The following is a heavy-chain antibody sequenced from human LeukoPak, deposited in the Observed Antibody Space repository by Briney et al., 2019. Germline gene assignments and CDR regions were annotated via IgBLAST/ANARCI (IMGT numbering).Heavy chain of an antibody. D-gene: IGHD6-19*01. V-gene: IGHV4-59*01. CDR1: GVSISIYY. J-gene: IGHJ4*02. CDR3: VKAPYSSGWFDFDY. CDR2: IYNSGNT. Sequence: PSETLSLTCTVSGVSISIYYWSWIRQPPGKGLEWIGYIYNSGNTNYNPSFKSRVTISEDTPKNQFSLKLSSVTAEDTAVYYCVKAPYSSGWFDFDYWGQGTLVTVSS.